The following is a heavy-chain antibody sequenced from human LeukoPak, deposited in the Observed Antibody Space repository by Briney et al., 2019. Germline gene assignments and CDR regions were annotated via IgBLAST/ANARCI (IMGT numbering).Heavy chain of an antibody. Sequence: SETLSLTCTVSGGSISSYYWSWIRQPPGKGLEWIGYIYYSGSTNYNPSLKSRVTISVDTSKNQFSLKLSSVTAADTAVYYCARDSVGIAVAGPYFDCWGQGTLVTVSS. CDR1: GGSISSYY. CDR2: IYYSGST. CDR3: ARDSVGIAVAGPYFDC. J-gene: IGHJ4*02. V-gene: IGHV4-59*01. D-gene: IGHD6-19*01.